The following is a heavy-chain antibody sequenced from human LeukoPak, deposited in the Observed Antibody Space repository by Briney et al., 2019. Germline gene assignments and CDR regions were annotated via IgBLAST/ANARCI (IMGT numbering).Heavy chain of an antibody. CDR2: ICSSSSYI. Sequence: GGSLRLSCAASGFTFSSYSMNWVRQAPGKGLEWVSSICSSSSYIYYADSVKGRFTISRDNAKNSLYLQMNSLRAEDTAVYYCARVIAALYDAFDIWGQGTMVTVSS. CDR3: ARVIAALYDAFDI. J-gene: IGHJ3*02. CDR1: GFTFSSYS. V-gene: IGHV3-21*01. D-gene: IGHD6-6*01.